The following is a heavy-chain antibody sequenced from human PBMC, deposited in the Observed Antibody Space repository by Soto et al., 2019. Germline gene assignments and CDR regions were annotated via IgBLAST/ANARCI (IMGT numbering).Heavy chain of an antibody. J-gene: IGHJ6*02. CDR3: ARELNWNYIPDGMDV. CDR2: IYHSGST. D-gene: IGHD1-7*01. V-gene: IGHV4-30-4*01. CDR1: GGSISSGDYY. Sequence: QVQLQESGPGLVKPSQTLSLTCTVSGGSISSGDYYWSWIRQPPGTGLEWVGNIYHSGSTYYNPSLKSRVTISVDTSKNQFSLKLSSVTAADTAVYYCARELNWNYIPDGMDVWGQGTTVTVSS.